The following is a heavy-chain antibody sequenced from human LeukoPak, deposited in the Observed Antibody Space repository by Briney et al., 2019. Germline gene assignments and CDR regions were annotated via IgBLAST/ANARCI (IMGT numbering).Heavy chain of an antibody. CDR2: ISAYKGNT. Sequence: ASVKVSCKASGYTFTSYGISWVRQAPGQGLEWMGGISAYKGNTNYAQKLQGRVTMNTDTSTSTAYMELRSLRSDATAVYYCARSTAGDIVVVRAALNLDYWGQGTLVTVSS. J-gene: IGHJ4*02. CDR3: ARSTAGDIVVVRAALNLDY. CDR1: GYTFTSYG. D-gene: IGHD2-2*01. V-gene: IGHV1-18*01.